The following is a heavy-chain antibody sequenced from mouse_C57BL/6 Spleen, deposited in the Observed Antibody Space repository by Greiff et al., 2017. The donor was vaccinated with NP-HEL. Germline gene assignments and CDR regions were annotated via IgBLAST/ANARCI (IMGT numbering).Heavy chain of an antibody. Sequence: EVQLQQSGGGLVQPGGSLKLSCAASGFTFSDYYMYWVRQTPEKRLEWVAYISNGGGSTYYPDTVKGRFTISRDNAKNTLYLQMSRLKSEDTAMYYCARQGVTTTPFAYWGQGTLVTVSA. CDR2: ISNGGGST. CDR3: ARQGVTTTPFAY. CDR1: GFTFSDYY. D-gene: IGHD2-2*01. V-gene: IGHV5-12*01. J-gene: IGHJ3*01.